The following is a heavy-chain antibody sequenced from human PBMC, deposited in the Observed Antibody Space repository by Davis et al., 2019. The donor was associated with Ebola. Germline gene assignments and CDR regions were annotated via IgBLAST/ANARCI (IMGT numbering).Heavy chain of an antibody. CDR2: ISGSGDST. D-gene: IGHD3-22*01. Sequence: GESLQISCAASGFTFSNYAMNWVRQAPGKGLEWVSTISGSGDSTYYADSVKGRFTISRDDSKNTLYLQMTSLRAEDTAVYYCAKDRRRDTMIAVVITWIDYWGQGTLVTVSS. CDR3: AKDRRRDTMIAVVITWIDY. J-gene: IGHJ4*02. V-gene: IGHV3-23*01. CDR1: GFTFSNYA.